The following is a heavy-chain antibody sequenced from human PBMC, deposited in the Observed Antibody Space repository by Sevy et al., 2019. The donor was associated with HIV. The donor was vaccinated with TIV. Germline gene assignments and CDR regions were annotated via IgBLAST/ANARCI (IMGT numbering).Heavy chain of an antibody. CDR3: AKDVRCSSTSWSYYCYGMDV. J-gene: IGHJ6*02. D-gene: IGHD2-2*01. Sequence: GGSLRLSCAASGFTFDDYTMHWVRQAPGKGLEWVSLISWDGGSTYYADSVKGRFTISRDNSKNSSYMQMNSLRTEDTALYYCAKDVRCSSTSWSYYCYGMDVWGQGTTVTVSS. V-gene: IGHV3-43*01. CDR2: ISWDGGST. CDR1: GFTFDDYT.